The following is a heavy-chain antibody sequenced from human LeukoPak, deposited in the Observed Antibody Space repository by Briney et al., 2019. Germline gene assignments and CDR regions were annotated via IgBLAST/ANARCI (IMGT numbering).Heavy chain of an antibody. D-gene: IGHD1-26*01. CDR3: AKGGSYAPLDY. V-gene: IGHV3-23*01. CDR1: GFTFADSA. Sequence: GGSLRLSCAASGFTFADSAMTWVRQAPGKGLEWVSAISTSGGDTIYTDSVKDRFTISRDNSKNTLYLQMNSLRAEDTAIYYCAKGGSYAPLDYWGQGTLVTVSS. CDR2: ISTSGGDT. J-gene: IGHJ4*02.